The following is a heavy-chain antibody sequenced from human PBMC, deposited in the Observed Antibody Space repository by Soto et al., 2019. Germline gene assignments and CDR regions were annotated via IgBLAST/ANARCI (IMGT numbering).Heavy chain of an antibody. CDR3: ARDPIIAMVRGVINWFDP. J-gene: IGHJ5*02. D-gene: IGHD3-10*01. CDR2: ISRSSSCI. V-gene: IGHV3-21*01. Sequence: PGGSLRLSCAASWFTFSSYSMNWVRQAPGKGLEWVSSISRSSSCIYYADSVKGRFTISRDNAKNSLYLQMNSLRAEDTAVYYCARDPIIAMVRGVINWFDPWGQGTLVTVSS. CDR1: WFTFSSYS.